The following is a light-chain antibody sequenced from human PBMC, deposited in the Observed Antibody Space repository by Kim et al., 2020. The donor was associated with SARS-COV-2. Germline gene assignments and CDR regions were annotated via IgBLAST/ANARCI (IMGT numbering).Light chain of an antibody. Sequence: AARGDRVTITCRASQGINNDIDWFQQKPGKAPKSLIYAASSVQSGVPSKFSGSGSGTDFPLTISSLQPEDFATYYCQQYHGFPRTFGQGTKLEI. V-gene: IGKV1-16*02. CDR3: QQYHGFPRT. CDR1: QGINND. J-gene: IGKJ2*01. CDR2: AAS.